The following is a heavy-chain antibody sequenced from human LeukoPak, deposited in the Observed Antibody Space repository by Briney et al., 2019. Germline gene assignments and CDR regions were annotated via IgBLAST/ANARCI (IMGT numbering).Heavy chain of an antibody. CDR1: GFTVSSNY. J-gene: IGHJ4*02. V-gene: IGHV3-53*01. CDR2: IYSGGST. CDR3: ARAGGDYVLWYFDY. D-gene: IGHD4-17*01. Sequence: PGGSLRLSCAASGFTVSSNYMSWVRQAPGKGLEWVSVIYSGGSTYYADSAKGRFTISRDNSKNTLYLQMNSLRAEDTAVYYCARAGGDYVLWYFDYWGQGTLVTVSS.